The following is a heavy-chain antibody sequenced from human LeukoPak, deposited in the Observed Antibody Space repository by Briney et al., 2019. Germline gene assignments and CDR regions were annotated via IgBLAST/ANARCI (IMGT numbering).Heavy chain of an antibody. Sequence: GGSLRLSCAASGFTFSDYYMTWIRQAPGKGLEWVSAISGRDGSTYYADSVKGRFTISRDNSKNTLYLQMNSLRADDTAVYYCAKDLVVGALDYWGQGTLVTVSS. J-gene: IGHJ4*02. CDR3: AKDLVVGALDY. CDR1: GFTFSDYY. CDR2: ISGRDGST. D-gene: IGHD1-26*01. V-gene: IGHV3-23*01.